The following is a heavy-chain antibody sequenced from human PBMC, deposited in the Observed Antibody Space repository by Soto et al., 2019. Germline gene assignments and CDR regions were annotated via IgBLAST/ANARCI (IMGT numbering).Heavy chain of an antibody. Sequence: SVKVSCKAPGGTFSTYIISWVRQAPGQGLEWMGRIIPIPDITNYAQKFQGRVTVTADRSTSTAYMELTSLKSEDTAVYYRARDRITTRGDAFDLWGQGTMVPVSS. J-gene: IGHJ3*01. CDR3: ARDRITTRGDAFDL. CDR2: IIPIPDIT. D-gene: IGHD3-3*01. V-gene: IGHV1-69*04. CDR1: GGTFSTYI.